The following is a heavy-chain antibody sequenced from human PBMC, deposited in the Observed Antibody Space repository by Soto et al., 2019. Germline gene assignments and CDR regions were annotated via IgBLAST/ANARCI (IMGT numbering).Heavy chain of an antibody. Sequence: EVQLVESGGGLVKPGGSLRLSCTASGFTFSSYSMNWVRQAPGKGLEWVSSISSSSSYIYYADSVKGRFTISRDNAKNSLYLQMNSLRAEDTAVYYCACVGCGLSTRNYWGQGTLVTVSS. J-gene: IGHJ4*02. CDR3: ACVGCGLSTRNY. CDR2: ISSSSSYI. D-gene: IGHD1-26*01. V-gene: IGHV3-21*01. CDR1: GFTFSSYS.